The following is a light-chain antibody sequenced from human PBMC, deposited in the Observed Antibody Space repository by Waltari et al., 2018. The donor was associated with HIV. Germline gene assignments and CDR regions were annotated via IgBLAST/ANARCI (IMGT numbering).Light chain of an antibody. J-gene: IGLJ2*01. CDR1: SSDIGNYNL. V-gene: IGLV2-23*01. Sequence: QSALTQPASVSGSPGPSITISCPGTSSDIGNYNLVSWYQQHPGKAPKLIIYEGIKRPSGVSNRISGSKSANTASLTISGLQAEDEADYYCCSYGGSSNWLFGGGTKLTVL. CDR2: EGI. CDR3: CSYGGSSNWL.